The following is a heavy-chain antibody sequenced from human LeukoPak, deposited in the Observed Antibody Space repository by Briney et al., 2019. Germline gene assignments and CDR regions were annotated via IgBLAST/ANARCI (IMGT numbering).Heavy chain of an antibody. J-gene: IGHJ3*02. CDR2: ISYDGSNK. V-gene: IGHV3-30*04. Sequence: PGRSLRLSCAASGFTFSSYAMHWVRQAPGEGLEWVAVISYDGSNKYYADSVKGRFTISRDNSKNTLYLQMNSLRAEDTAVYYCARWSSDYVWGSYRHTSFDAFDIWGQGTMVTVSS. CDR3: ARWSSDYVWGSYRHTSFDAFDI. CDR1: GFTFSSYA. D-gene: IGHD3-16*02.